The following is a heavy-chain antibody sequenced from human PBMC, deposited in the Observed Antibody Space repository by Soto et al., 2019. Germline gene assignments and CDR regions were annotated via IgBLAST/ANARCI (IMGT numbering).Heavy chain of an antibody. CDR1: GCSISNYY. J-gene: IGHJ4*02. V-gene: IGHV4-59*01. D-gene: IGHD2-15*01. CDR3: AAAPRY. CDR2: IYDSGST. Sequence: SETLSLTCTVSGCSISNYYWSWVRQPPGKGLEWIGYIYDSGSTNYNPSLKSRVTISVDTSKNQFSLRPTSVTAADTAVYYCAAAPRYWGQGTLVTVS.